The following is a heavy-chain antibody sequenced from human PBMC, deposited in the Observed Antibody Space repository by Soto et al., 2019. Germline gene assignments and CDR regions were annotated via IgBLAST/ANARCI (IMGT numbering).Heavy chain of an antibody. CDR3: AKDLILFRMAATNSWDY. CDR1: GFAFNNYG. J-gene: IGHJ4*02. Sequence: GESLKISCAASGFAFNNYGMHWVRQAPGRGLEWVAFISYDGSNNYQPDSVKGRFTISRDNSMRTLYLQMNSLRPEDTAVYYCAKDLILFRMAATNSWDYWGQGTVVTVSS. D-gene: IGHD2-15*01. V-gene: IGHV3-30*18. CDR2: ISYDGSNN.